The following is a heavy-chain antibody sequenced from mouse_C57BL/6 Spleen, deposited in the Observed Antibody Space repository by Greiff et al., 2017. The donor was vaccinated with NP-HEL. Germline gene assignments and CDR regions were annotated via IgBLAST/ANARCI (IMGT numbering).Heavy chain of an antibody. Sequence: EVQLVESEGGLVQPGSSMKLSCTASGFTFSDYYMAWVRQVPEKGLEWVANINYDGSSTYYLDSLKSRFIISRDNAKNILYLQMSSLKSEDTATYYCARLIVNYFDYWGQGTTLTVSS. J-gene: IGHJ2*01. CDR2: INYDGSST. CDR1: GFTFSDYY. CDR3: ARLIVNYFDY. V-gene: IGHV5-16*01. D-gene: IGHD2-5*01.